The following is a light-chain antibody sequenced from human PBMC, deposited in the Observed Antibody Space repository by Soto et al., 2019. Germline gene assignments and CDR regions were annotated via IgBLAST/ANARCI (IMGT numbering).Light chain of an antibody. CDR3: QQLNSYPLT. CDR2: AAS. CDR1: QGISSY. V-gene: IGKV1-9*01. Sequence: IKLTQSPSSLSASVGCRVTITCRSSQGISSYLAWYQQKPGKAPKLLIYAASTLQSGVPSRFSGSGSGTDFTLTISSLQHEDFATYYCQQLNSYPLTFGGGTKVDIK. J-gene: IGKJ4*01.